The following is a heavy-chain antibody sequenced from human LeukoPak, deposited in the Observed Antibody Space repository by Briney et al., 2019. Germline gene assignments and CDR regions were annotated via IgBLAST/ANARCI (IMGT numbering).Heavy chain of an antibody. CDR2: IYHSGST. V-gene: IGHV4-38-2*02. CDR3: ASVSAPREF. CDR1: GYSISSGYY. Sequence: SETLSLTCTVSGYSISSGYYWGWIRQPPGKGLEWIGSIYHSGSTYYNPSLKGRVTISVDTSKNQFSLKLSSVTAADTAVYYCASVSAPREFWGQGTLVTVSS. D-gene: IGHD3-10*01. J-gene: IGHJ4*02.